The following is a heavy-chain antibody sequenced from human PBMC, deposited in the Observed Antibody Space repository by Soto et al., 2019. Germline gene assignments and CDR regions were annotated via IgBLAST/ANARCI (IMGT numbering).Heavy chain of an antibody. CDR2: ISYDGSNK. Sequence: QVQLVESGGGVVQPGRSLRLSCAASGFTFSSYAMHWVRQAPGKGLEWVAVISYDGSNKYYADSVKGRFTISRDNSKNTLYLQMHSLRAEDTAVYYCARSIVVVTAIKSVVTPVDYWGQGTLVTVSS. V-gene: IGHV3-30-3*01. CDR3: ARSIVVVTAIKSVVTPVDY. D-gene: IGHD2-21*02. CDR1: GFTFSSYA. J-gene: IGHJ4*02.